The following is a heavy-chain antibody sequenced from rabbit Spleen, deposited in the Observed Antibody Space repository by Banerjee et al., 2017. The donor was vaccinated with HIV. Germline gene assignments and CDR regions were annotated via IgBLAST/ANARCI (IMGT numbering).Heavy chain of an antibody. V-gene: IGHV1S47*01. CDR3: ARAIVPWLGLTRLDL. CDR1: GFDFSSYG. Sequence: QEQLVESGGGLVQPGGSLKLSCKASGFDFSSYGVSWVRQAPGKGLEWIGYIDPVFGSTVYASWVNGRFTISSDNAQSTVDLKMTSLTAADTATYFCARAIVPWLGLTRLDLWGPGTLVTVS. J-gene: IGHJ3*01. D-gene: IGHD4-1*01. CDR2: IDPVFGST.